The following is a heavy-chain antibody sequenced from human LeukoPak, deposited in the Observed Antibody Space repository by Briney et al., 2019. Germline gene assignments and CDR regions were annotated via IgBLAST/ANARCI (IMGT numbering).Heavy chain of an antibody. CDR3: ARGLTAYHFDA. Sequence: SETLSLTCAVSAGSISSYHWSWIRQPPGKGPEWIGYIYYSGITNYNPSLRSRVTISLDTSKNQFSLKLSSVTAADTAVYYCARGLTAYHFDAWGQGTLVTVSS. J-gene: IGHJ4*02. CDR2: IYYSGIT. CDR1: AGSISSYH. V-gene: IGHV4-59*01. D-gene: IGHD2-2*01.